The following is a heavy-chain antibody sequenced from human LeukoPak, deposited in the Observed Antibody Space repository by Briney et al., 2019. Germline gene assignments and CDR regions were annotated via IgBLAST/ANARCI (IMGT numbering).Heavy chain of an antibody. CDR3: ARDYAEQLVPPFDY. D-gene: IGHD6-13*01. Sequence: GASVKVSCKASGYTFTSYYMHWVRQAPGQGLEWMGIINPSGGSTSYAQKFQGRVTMTTDTSTSTAYMELRSLRSDDTAVYYCARDYAEQLVPPFDYWGQGTLVTVSS. CDR2: INPSGGST. V-gene: IGHV1-46*01. J-gene: IGHJ4*02. CDR1: GYTFTSYY.